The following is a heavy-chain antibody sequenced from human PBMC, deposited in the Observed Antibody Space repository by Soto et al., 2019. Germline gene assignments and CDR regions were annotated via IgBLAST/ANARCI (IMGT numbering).Heavy chain of an antibody. J-gene: IGHJ3*02. Sequence: QLHLVQSGAVVKKPGASVTVSCSASGYPVTAYYMHWVRQAPGRGLEGRGGINPALGAAKYTQKFQGRVTMTRDTSTSTVFMELSGLTSEDTAVFYCARGGGVGVAGSAAFDMWGQGTLVTVSS. CDR1: GYPVTAYY. CDR3: ARGGGVGVAGSAAFDM. CDR2: INPALGAA. D-gene: IGHD3-3*01. V-gene: IGHV1-2*02.